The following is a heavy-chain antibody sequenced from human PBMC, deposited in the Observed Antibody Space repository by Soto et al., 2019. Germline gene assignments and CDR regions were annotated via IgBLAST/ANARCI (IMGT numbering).Heavy chain of an antibody. V-gene: IGHV1-69*02. J-gene: IGHJ4*02. CDR3: ARGPLVVLNYFES. Sequence: QVQLVQSGTEVKKPGSSVKVSCKASGGTFRNYPINWVRQAPGQGLEWMGSIFPLTDIPDYAQNFQARRTISADKSTSTAYMEFSSLTSDDTAMYFCARGPLVVLNYFESWGQGTLVTVSS. CDR2: IFPLTDIP. CDR1: GGTFRNYP.